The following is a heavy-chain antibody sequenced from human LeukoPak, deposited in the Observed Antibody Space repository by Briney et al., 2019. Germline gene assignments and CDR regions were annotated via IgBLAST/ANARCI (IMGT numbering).Heavy chain of an antibody. J-gene: IGHJ3*02. CDR1: GGSISGYY. D-gene: IGHD2-21*02. V-gene: IGHV4-59*01. Sequence: SETLSLTCTVSGGSISGYYWSWIRQPPGKGLEWIGYIYYSGSTNYNPSLKSRVTILVDTSKNQFSLNLSPVTAADTAVYYCARVRSVVVTAYDAFDIWGQGTMVTVSS. CDR2: IYYSGST. CDR3: ARVRSVVVTAYDAFDI.